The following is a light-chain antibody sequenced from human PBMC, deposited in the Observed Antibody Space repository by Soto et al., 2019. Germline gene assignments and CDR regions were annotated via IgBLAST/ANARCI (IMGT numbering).Light chain of an antibody. V-gene: IGKV3-20*01. CDR3: QQHDSSPLT. CDR1: QGVSRY. CDR2: AAS. J-gene: IGKJ4*01. Sequence: EIVLTQSPGTLSLSPGERATLSCRASQGVSRYVAWYQQKPGQVPRLLIYAASRRATGTPDRFSGSGSGTDFTLTISRLEPEDFAVYHCQQHDSSPLTFGGGTKVDNK.